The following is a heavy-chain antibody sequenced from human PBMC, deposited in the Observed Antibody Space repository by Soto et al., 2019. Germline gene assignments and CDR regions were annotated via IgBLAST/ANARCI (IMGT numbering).Heavy chain of an antibody. Sequence: QVQLQESGPGLVKPSQTLSLTCTVSGGSISSGDYYWSWIRQPPGKGLEWIGYIFYSGSTYYNSSHKSRLTVSVDTSKTQFSLKLRSVTAADTAVYYCARDSRYCTNGVCYKFLDYWGQGTLVTVSS. CDR3: ARDSRYCTNGVCYKFLDY. CDR1: GGSISSGDYY. CDR2: IFYSGST. V-gene: IGHV4-30-4*01. J-gene: IGHJ4*02. D-gene: IGHD2-8*01.